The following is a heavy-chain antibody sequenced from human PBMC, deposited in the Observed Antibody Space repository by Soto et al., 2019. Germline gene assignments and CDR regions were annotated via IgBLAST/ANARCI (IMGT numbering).Heavy chain of an antibody. J-gene: IGHJ4*02. CDR1: GSTFSNYG. D-gene: IGHD6-6*01. CDR2: ISYDGSNK. Sequence: QVQLVESGGGVVQPGRSLRLSCAASGSTFSNYGMHWVRQAPGKGLEWVAVISYDGSNKYYADSVKGRFTISRDISKNTLYLQMNSVRAEDTAVYYCAKDHRPGGASFLDYWGQGTLVTVSS. CDR3: AKDHRPGGASFLDY. V-gene: IGHV3-30*18.